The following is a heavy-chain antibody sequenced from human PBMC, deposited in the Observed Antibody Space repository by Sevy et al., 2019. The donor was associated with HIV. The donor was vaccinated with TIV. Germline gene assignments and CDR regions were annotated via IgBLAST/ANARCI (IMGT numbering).Heavy chain of an antibody. CDR3: AKGRGGYVGYYGMDV. CDR1: GFTFDDYA. Sequence: GGSLRLSCAASGFTFDDYAMHWVRQAPGKGLEWVSLISWDGGSTYYADSVKGRFTISRDNSKNSLYLQMNSLRAEDTALYYCAKGRGGYVGYYGMDVWGQGTTVTVSS. V-gene: IGHV3-43D*03. D-gene: IGHD5-12*01. J-gene: IGHJ6*02. CDR2: ISWDGGST.